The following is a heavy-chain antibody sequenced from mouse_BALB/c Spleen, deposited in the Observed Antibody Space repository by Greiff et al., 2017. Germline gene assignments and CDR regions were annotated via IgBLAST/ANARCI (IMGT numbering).Heavy chain of an antibody. V-gene: IGHV2-9*02. D-gene: IGHD2-10*02. CDR3: ARDKYGNYGWFAY. CDR2: IWAGGST. CDR1: GFSLTSYG. Sequence: VQLQQSGPGLVAPSQSLSITCTVSGFSLTSYGVHWVRQPPGKGLEWLGVIWAGGSTNYNSALMSRLSISKDNSKSQVFLKMNSLQTDDTAMYYCARDKYGNYGWFAYWGQGTLVTVSA. J-gene: IGHJ3*01.